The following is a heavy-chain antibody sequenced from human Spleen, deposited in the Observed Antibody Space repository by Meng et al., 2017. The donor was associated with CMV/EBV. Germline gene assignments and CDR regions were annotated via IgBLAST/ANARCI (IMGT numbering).Heavy chain of an antibody. D-gene: IGHD1-26*01. CDR2: ISGDGSIT. CDR3: ARGGSPFY. Sequence: GESLKISCAASGFTFRSYWMSWVRQAPGKGLVWVSRISGDGSITNYADSVRGRFTISRENAKSTLFLQMNSLRAEDAAVYYCARGGSPFYWGRGTLVTVSS. J-gene: IGHJ4*02. V-gene: IGHV3-74*01. CDR1: GFTFRSYW.